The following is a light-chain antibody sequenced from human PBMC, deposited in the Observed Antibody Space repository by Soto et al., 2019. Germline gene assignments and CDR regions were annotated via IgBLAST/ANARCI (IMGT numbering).Light chain of an antibody. J-gene: IGKJ1*01. V-gene: IGKV2-24*01. CDR1: QSLVYSDGNTY. Sequence: DVVLTQTPLSSPVTLGQPASISCRSSQSLVYSDGNTYLSWLHQRPGQPPRLLIYRVSNRFPGVPDRFSGSGAGTDFTLKISRVEAEDVGVYYGVQFAHFPRTFGQGTEVEI. CDR2: RVS. CDR3: VQFAHFPRT.